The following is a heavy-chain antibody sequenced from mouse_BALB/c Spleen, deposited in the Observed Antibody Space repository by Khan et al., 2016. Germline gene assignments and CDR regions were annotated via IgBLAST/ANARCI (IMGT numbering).Heavy chain of an antibody. J-gene: IGHJ1*01. D-gene: IGHD2-3*01. CDR1: GFTFSGFW. CDR2: INSDGSAI. V-gene: IGHV11-2*02. Sequence: EVQLLETGGGLVQPGGLRGLSCEGSGFTFSGFWMSWVRQTPGKTLEWIGDINSDGSAINYAPSIKDRFTIFRDNDKSTLYLQMSNVRSEDTATYFCVRYDGYYWYFDVWGAGTTVTVSS. CDR3: VRYDGYYWYFDV.